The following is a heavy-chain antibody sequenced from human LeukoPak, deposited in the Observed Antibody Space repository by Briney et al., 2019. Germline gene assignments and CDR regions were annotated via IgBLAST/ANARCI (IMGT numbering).Heavy chain of an antibody. CDR1: GGTFSSYA. J-gene: IGHJ6*02. CDR3: ARTPPQGQLLSHYYYYGMDV. D-gene: IGHD2-2*01. CDR2: IIPIFGTA. Sequence: ASVKVSCKASGGTFSSYAISWVRQAPGQGLEWMGGIIPIFGTANYAQKFQGRVTITADESTSTAYMELSSLRSEDTAVYYCARTPPQGQLLSHYYYYGMDVWGQGTTVTVSS. V-gene: IGHV1-69*13.